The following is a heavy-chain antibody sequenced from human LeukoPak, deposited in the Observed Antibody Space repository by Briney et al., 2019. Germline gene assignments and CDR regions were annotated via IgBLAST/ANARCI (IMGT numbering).Heavy chain of an antibody. CDR3: ARDMNYYGMDV. J-gene: IGHJ6*02. Sequence: GGSLRLSCAASGFTFSSYAMHWVRQAPGKGLEWVAVISYDGSNKYYADSVKGRFTISRDNSKNTLYLQMNSLRAEDTAVYYCARDMNYYGMDVWGQGTTVTVSS. V-gene: IGHV3-30-3*01. D-gene: IGHD3-16*01. CDR1: GFTFSSYA. CDR2: ISYDGSNK.